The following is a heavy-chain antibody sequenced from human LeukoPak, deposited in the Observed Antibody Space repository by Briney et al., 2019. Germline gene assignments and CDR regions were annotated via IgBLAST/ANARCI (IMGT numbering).Heavy chain of an antibody. CDR1: GFTFSSYG. CDR2: IWFDGSNK. J-gene: IGHJ4*02. D-gene: IGHD6-19*01. CDR3: ARDRSGSGWFHPFDY. Sequence: PGRSLRLSCAASGFTFSSYGMHWIRQAPGKGLEWVAVIWFDGSNKYYADSVKGRFTISRDNSKNTLYLQMNSLRDEDTAVYYCARDRSGSGWFHPFDYWGQGTLVTVSS. V-gene: IGHV3-33*01.